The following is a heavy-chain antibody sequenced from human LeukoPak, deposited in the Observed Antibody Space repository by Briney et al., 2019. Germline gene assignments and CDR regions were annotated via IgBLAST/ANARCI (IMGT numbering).Heavy chain of an antibody. CDR3: ARGLAGIHY. CDR1: GGSISSTYW. J-gene: IGHJ4*02. D-gene: IGHD3-3*02. Sequence: SETLSLTCDVSGGSISSTYWWTWVRQSPGKGLEWIGEINHSGSTNYNPSLKSRVTISVDTSKNQFSLKLSSVTAADTAVYYCARGLAGIHYWGQGTLVTVSS. CDR2: INHSGST. V-gene: IGHV4-4*02.